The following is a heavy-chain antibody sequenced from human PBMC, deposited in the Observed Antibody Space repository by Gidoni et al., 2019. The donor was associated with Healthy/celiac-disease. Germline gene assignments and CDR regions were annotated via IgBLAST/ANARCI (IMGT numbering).Heavy chain of an antibody. CDR3: ARGPRVVITTAFDY. CDR2: INHSGST. J-gene: IGHJ4*02. CDR1: GGSFSGYY. Sequence: QVQLQQWGAGLLKPSETLSLTCAVYGGSFSGYYWSWIRQPPGKGLEWIGEINHSGSTNYNPSLKSRVTISVDTSKNQFSLKLSSVTAADTAVYYCARGPRVVITTAFDYWGQGTLVTVSS. V-gene: IGHV4-34*01. D-gene: IGHD3-22*01.